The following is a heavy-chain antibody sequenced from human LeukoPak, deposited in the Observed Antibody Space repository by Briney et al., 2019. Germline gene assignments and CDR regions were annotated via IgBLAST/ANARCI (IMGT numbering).Heavy chain of an antibody. D-gene: IGHD3-10*01. CDR2: IYHSGST. CDR1: GYSISSGFY. V-gene: IGHV4-38-2*02. J-gene: IGHJ4*02. CDR3: ARGVDYHGV. Sequence: PSETLSLTCTVSGYSISSGFYWGWIRQPPGKGLEWIGSIYHSGSTYYNPSLKSRVTISVDTSKNQFSLKLSSVTAADTAVYYCARGVDYHGVWGQGTLVTVSS.